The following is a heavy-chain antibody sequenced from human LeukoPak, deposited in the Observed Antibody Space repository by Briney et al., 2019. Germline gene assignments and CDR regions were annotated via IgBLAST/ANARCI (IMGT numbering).Heavy chain of an antibody. V-gene: IGHV3-48*01. Sequence: GGSLRLSCATSGFPFRSYTMSWVRQAPGKGLEWVSNISRNTSTKYYADSVKGRFTISRDNAKNSLYLEMNNLRAEDTAVYYCARDVRDYGDFDVDWFDPWGQGTLVTVSS. CDR2: ISRNTSTK. CDR1: GFPFRSYT. J-gene: IGHJ5*02. CDR3: ARDVRDYGDFDVDWFDP. D-gene: IGHD4-17*01.